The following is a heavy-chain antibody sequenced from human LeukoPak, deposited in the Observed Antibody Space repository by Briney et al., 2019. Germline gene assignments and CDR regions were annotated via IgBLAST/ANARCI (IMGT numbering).Heavy chain of an antibody. CDR3: ARGSSPRYYYDSSGYPINWFDP. CDR2: INPSGGST. J-gene: IGHJ5*02. V-gene: IGHV1-46*01. Sequence: GASVKVSCKASGYAFTSYYMHWVRQAPGQGLEWMGIINPSGGSTSYAQKFQGRVTMTRDMSTSTVYMELSSLRSEDTAVYYCARGSSPRYYYDSSGYPINWFDPWGQGTLVTVSS. D-gene: IGHD3-22*01. CDR1: GYAFTSYY.